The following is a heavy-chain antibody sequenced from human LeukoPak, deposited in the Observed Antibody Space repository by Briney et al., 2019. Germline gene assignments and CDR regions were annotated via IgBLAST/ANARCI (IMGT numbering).Heavy chain of an antibody. CDR3: ATLGGRWLQFFDY. V-gene: IGHV3-7*01. CDR2: IKQDGSEK. Sequence: GGSLRLSCAASGFTFSSYSMNWVRQAPGKGLERVANIKQDGSEKYYVDSVKGRFTISRDNAKNSLYLQMNSLRAEDTAVYYCATLGGRWLQFFDYWGQGTLVTVSS. CDR1: GFTFSSYS. D-gene: IGHD5-24*01. J-gene: IGHJ4*02.